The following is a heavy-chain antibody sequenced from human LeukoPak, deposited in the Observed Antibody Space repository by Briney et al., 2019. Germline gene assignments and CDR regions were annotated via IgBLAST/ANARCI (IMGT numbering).Heavy chain of an antibody. J-gene: IGHJ5*02. V-gene: IGHV4-34*01. CDR2: INHSGST. Sequence: PSETLSLTCAVYGGSFSGYYWSWIRQPPGKGLEWIGEINHSGSTNYNPSLKSRVTISVDTSKNQFSLKLSSVTAADTAVYYCARGSPTRWFDPWGQGTLVIVSS. D-gene: IGHD4-4*01. CDR1: GGSFSGYY. CDR3: ARGSPTRWFDP.